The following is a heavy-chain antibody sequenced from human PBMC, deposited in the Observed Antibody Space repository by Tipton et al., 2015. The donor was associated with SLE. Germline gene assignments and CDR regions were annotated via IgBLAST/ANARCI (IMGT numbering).Heavy chain of an antibody. CDR3: ARLRGDMGFDY. J-gene: IGHJ4*02. D-gene: IGHD2-15*01. V-gene: IGHV4-31*03. CDR1: GGSISTGGYY. CDR2: IYHSGST. Sequence: TLSLTCNVSGGSISTGGYYWSWIRQHPGKALEWIGYIYHSGSTYYNSSLRSRVVISIDTSENQFSLTLSSVTAADTAVYYCARLRGDMGFDYWGQGTLVTVSS.